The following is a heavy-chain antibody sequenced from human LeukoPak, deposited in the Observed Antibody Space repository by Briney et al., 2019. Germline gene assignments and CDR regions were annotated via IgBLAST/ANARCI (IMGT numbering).Heavy chain of an antibody. V-gene: IGHV3-23*01. Sequence: RGSLRLSCAASGFTFSSYAMSWVRQAPGKGLEWVSAISGSGGSTYYADSVKGRFTISRDNSKNTLYLQMNSLRAEDTAVYYCAKDLTWFGDQTKNFDYWGQGTLVTVSS. CDR3: AKDLTWFGDQTKNFDY. CDR2: ISGSGGST. D-gene: IGHD3-10*01. J-gene: IGHJ4*02. CDR1: GFTFSSYA.